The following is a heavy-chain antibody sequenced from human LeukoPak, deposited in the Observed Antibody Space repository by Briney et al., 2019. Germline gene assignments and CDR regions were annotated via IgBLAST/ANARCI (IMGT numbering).Heavy chain of an antibody. J-gene: IGHJ1*01. Sequence: KAGGPLRLSCAASGFTLSIYSVNCVRHAPEEGVEWVSPISRSSSYIYYADSVKGRFTISRDNAKNSLYLQMNSLRAEDTAVYYCAIPGCSGGSCYLLFQHWGQGTLVTVSS. CDR2: ISRSSSYI. CDR3: AIPGCSGGSCYLLFQH. V-gene: IGHV3-21*01. CDR1: GFTLSIYS. D-gene: IGHD2-15*01.